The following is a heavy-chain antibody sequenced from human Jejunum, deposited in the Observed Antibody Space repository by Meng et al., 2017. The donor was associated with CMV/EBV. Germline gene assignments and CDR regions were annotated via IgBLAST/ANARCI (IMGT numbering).Heavy chain of an antibody. J-gene: IGHJ6*02. V-gene: IGHV3-7*01. D-gene: IGHD6-19*01. CDR3: AREEVRYSSGWDARDWYSDGMDV. Sequence: VRQARGKGREWVDNIEQAGSVKYVVDSVKGRYTISRDNAKESLYLQMSDRGPEDTDVYDCAREEVRYSSGWDARDWYSDGMDVWGRGTTVTVSS. CDR2: IEQAGSVK.